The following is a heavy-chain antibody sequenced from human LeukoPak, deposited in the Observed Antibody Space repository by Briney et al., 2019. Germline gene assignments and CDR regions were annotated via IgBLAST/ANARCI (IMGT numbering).Heavy chain of an antibody. CDR1: GGSISSTSYS. CDR2: IYYSGST. J-gene: IGHJ5*02. Sequence: PSETLSLTCTVSGGSISSTSYSWGWIRQPPGKGLEWIGSIYYSGSTYYNPSLKSRVTISVDTSMNQFSLKLSSVTAEDSAVYYCAKYFYGSGTSFDPWGQGALVTVSS. D-gene: IGHD3-10*01. CDR3: AKYFYGSGTSFDP. V-gene: IGHV4-39*07.